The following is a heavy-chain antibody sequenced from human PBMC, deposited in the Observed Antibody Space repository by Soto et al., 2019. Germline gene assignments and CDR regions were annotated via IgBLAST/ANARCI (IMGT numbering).Heavy chain of an antibody. CDR2: MNPNSGNT. Sequence: QVQLVQSGAEVKKPGASVKVSCKASGYTFTSYDINWVRQATGQGLEWMGWMNPNSGNTGYAQKFQGRVTMTRNTSISTAYMELSSLRSEDTAVYYCARGDCSSTSCRDAMPSPDYWGQGTLVTVSS. D-gene: IGHD2-2*01. V-gene: IGHV1-8*01. J-gene: IGHJ4*02. CDR3: ARGDCSSTSCRDAMPSPDY. CDR1: GYTFTSYD.